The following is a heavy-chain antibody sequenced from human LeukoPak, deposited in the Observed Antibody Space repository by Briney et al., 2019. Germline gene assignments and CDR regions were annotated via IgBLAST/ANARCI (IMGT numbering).Heavy chain of an antibody. D-gene: IGHD3-10*01. J-gene: IGHJ4*02. Sequence: GGSLRLSCEASGFTFSSYGMHWVRRAPGKELEWMTVISHDGSNKYYVDSVKGRFTISRDNSKSTLYLQMNSLRAEDTAVYYCAKEGYYGSGSFPDSCGQGTLVTVSS. V-gene: IGHV3-30*18. CDR1: GFTFSSYG. CDR3: AKEGYYGSGSFPDS. CDR2: ISHDGSNK.